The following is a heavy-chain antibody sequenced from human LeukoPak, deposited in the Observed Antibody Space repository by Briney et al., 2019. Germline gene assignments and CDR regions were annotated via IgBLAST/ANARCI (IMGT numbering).Heavy chain of an antibody. CDR2: ISSSSSYI. Sequence: GGSLRLSCAASGFTFSSYSMNWVRQAPGKGLEWVSSISSSSSYIYYADSVKGRFTISRDNAKNSLYLQMNSLRAEDTAVYYCARDLGSGSYSRFDYWGQGTLVTVSS. CDR1: GFTFSSYS. V-gene: IGHV3-21*01. D-gene: IGHD3-10*01. J-gene: IGHJ4*02. CDR3: ARDLGSGSYSRFDY.